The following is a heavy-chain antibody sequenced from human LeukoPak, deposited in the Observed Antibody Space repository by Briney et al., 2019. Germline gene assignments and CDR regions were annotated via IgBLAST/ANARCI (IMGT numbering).Heavy chain of an antibody. V-gene: IGHV1-8*03. J-gene: IGHJ4*02. CDR3: ARDTLYYYGSGSPLDY. Sequence: ASVKVSCKASGYTFISYNINWLRQATGQGLEWMGWVNPRSGDAGYLQKFQGRLTITRDSSIDTAYMDLSGLSSEDTAVYYCARDTLYYYGSGSPLDYWGQGTLVTVSS. CDR1: GYTFISYN. CDR2: VNPRSGDA. D-gene: IGHD3-10*01.